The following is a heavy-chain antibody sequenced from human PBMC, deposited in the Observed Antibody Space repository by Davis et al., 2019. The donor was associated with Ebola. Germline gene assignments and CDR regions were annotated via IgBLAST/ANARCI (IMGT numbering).Heavy chain of an antibody. Sequence: PSETLSLTCAVYGGSFSGYYWSWIRQPPGKGLEWIGEINHSGSTNYNPSLKSRVTISVDTSKNQFSLKLSSVTAADTAVYYCARGLGGGYGFDYWGQGTLVTVSS. V-gene: IGHV4-34*01. J-gene: IGHJ4*02. D-gene: IGHD5-12*01. CDR1: GGSFSGYY. CDR3: ARGLGGGYGFDY. CDR2: INHSGST.